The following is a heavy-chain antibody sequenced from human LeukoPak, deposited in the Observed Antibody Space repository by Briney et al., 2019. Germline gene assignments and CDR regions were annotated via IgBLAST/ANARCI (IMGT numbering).Heavy chain of an antibody. CDR3: AKDLLPRQALRYFDLSDAFYI. V-gene: IGHV3-23*01. CDR2: ISGSGGST. CDR1: GFTLSSYA. D-gene: IGHD3-9*01. Sequence: GGSLRLSCAVSGFTLSSYAMSWVRQAPGKGLEWVSAISGSGGSTYYADSVKGRFTISRDNSKNTLCLQMNSLRAEDTAVYYCAKDLLPRQALRYFDLSDAFYICGQGTMVTVSS. J-gene: IGHJ3*02.